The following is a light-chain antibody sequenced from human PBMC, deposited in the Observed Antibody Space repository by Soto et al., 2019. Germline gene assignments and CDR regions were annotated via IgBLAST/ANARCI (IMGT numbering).Light chain of an antibody. J-gene: IGKJ1*01. CDR1: QSVTSNY. CDR2: AAS. V-gene: IGKV3-20*01. Sequence: EVVLTQSPGPVSLSPGERATLSCRASQSVTSNYLAWYQQKPGQSPRLLLYAASSRATGIPDRFSGSGSGKDFSLTITRLEPEDFAVYYCQQYGSSLTWTFGQGTKVESK. CDR3: QQYGSSLTWT.